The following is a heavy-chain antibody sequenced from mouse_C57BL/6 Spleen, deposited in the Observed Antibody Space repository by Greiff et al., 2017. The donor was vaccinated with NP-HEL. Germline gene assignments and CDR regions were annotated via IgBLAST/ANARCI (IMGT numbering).Heavy chain of an antibody. Sequence: VQLQQSGAELARPGASVKMSCKASGYTFTSYTMHWVKQRPGQGLEWIGYINPSSGYTKYNQKFKDKATLTADKSSSTAYMQLSSLTSEDSAVYYCARRRESCDYEEYFDVWGTGTTVTVSS. CDR3: ARRRESCDYEEYFDV. V-gene: IGHV1-4*01. CDR2: INPSSGYT. CDR1: GYTFTSYT. D-gene: IGHD2-4*01. J-gene: IGHJ1*03.